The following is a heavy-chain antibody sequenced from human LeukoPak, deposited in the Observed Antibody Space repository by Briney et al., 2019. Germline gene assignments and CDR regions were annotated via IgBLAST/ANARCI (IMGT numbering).Heavy chain of an antibody. CDR1: GFTFSSYA. J-gene: IGHJ4*02. D-gene: IGHD5-18*01. V-gene: IGHV3-30-3*01. CDR3: ARVRIQLWLLGY. CDR2: ISYDGSNK. Sequence: QPGGSLRLSCAASGFTFSSYAMHWVRQAPGKGLEWVAVISYDGSNKYYADSVKGRFTISRDNSKNTLYLQMNSLRAEDTAVYYCARVRIQLWLLGYWGQGTLVTVSS.